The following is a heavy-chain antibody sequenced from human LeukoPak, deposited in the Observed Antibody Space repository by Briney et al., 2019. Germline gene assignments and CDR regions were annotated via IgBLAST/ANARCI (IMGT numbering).Heavy chain of an antibody. CDR1: GGSISSYY. CDR2: IYYSGST. V-gene: IGHV4-59*08. J-gene: IGHJ3*02. CDR3: ARPSRIAVAGTAHAFDI. Sequence: SETPSLTCTVSGGSISSYYWSWIRQPPGKGLEWIGYIYYSGSTNYNPSLKSRVTISVDTSKNQFSLKLSSVTAADTAVYYCARPSRIAVAGTAHAFDIWGQGTMVTVSS. D-gene: IGHD6-19*01.